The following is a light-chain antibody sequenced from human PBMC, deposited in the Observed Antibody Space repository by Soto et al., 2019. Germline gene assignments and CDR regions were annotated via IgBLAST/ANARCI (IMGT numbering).Light chain of an antibody. CDR2: AAS. J-gene: IGKJ5*01. Sequence: DIQMTQPPSSLSASVGDRVTITCRASQGIRNDLGWYQQKPGKAPKRLIFAASSLQSGVPSRFSGSGSGAEFTLTISSLHPEDFTTYYCLQPNKYAPITFGQGTRLEIK. V-gene: IGKV1-17*01. CDR1: QGIRND. CDR3: LQPNKYAPIT.